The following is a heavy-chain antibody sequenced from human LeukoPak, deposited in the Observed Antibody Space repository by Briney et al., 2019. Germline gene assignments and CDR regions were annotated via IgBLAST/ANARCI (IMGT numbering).Heavy chain of an antibody. J-gene: IGHJ4*02. V-gene: IGHV3-15*04. D-gene: IGHD3-10*01. CDR2: IESKTDGGTT. Sequence: GGSHRLSCAASGFSFSDAWMSWVRQIPGKGREWVGRIESKTDGGTTDYAAPVKGRFTISRDDSTTTLYLQMNSLKSEDTAVYYCTAYGSGRKFDYWGQGILVTVSS. CDR1: GFSFSDAW. CDR3: TAYGSGRKFDY.